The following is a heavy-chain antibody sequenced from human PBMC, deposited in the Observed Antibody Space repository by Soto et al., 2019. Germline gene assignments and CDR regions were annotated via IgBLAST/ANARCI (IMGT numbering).Heavy chain of an antibody. Sequence: SETLSLTCTVSGASINSYYWSWIRQPPGRGLEWIGYIFYSGITDYNPSLKSRVTLSLDASKNRISLRLNSVTTADTAVYYCARLRPGGHPTEKSFDPSGQGTLVTVSS. CDR2: IFYSGIT. CDR1: GASINSYY. J-gene: IGHJ5*02. CDR3: ARLRPGGHPTEKSFDP. D-gene: IGHD2-15*01. V-gene: IGHV4-59*01.